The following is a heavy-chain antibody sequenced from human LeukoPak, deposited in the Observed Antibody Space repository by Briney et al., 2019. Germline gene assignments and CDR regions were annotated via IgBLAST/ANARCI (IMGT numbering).Heavy chain of an antibody. J-gene: IGHJ4*02. V-gene: IGHV1-2*02. CDR3: ARDIGDYYGSGSYWLL. CDR1: GYSFIDYY. CDR2: VNPHSGGT. Sequence: ASVKVSCKASGYSFIDYYIHWVRRAPGQGLEWMGWVNPHSGGTKFAQKFQGRVTMTRDTSINTAYMEVSSLRSDDTAVYYCARDIGDYYGSGSYWLLWGQGTLVTVAS. D-gene: IGHD3-10*01.